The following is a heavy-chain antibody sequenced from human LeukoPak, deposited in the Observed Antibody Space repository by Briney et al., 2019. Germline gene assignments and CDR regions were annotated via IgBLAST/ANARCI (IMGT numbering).Heavy chain of an antibody. J-gene: IGHJ4*02. Sequence: GGSLRLSCAASGFTFSSYWMTWVRQAPGKGLEWVANIKQDGSEKYYVDSVKGRFTLSRDNAKNSLYLQMNSLRAEDTAVYYCARGGGYDYGDYWGQGTLVTVSS. D-gene: IGHD3-16*01. CDR2: IKQDGSEK. V-gene: IGHV3-7*01. CDR1: GFTFSSYW. CDR3: ARGGGYDYGDY.